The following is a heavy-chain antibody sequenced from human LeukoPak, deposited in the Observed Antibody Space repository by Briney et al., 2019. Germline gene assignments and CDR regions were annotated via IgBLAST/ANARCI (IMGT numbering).Heavy chain of an antibody. V-gene: IGHV4-34*01. Sequence: SETLSLTCAVYGGSFSGYYWSWIRQPPGKGLEWIGEINHSGSTNYNPSLKSRVTISVDTSKNQFSLKLSSVTAADTAVYYCARRHLKNVLLWFNWFDPWGQGTLVTVSS. J-gene: IGHJ5*02. CDR2: INHSGST. CDR3: ARRHLKNVLLWFNWFDP. D-gene: IGHD3-10*01. CDR1: GGSFSGYY.